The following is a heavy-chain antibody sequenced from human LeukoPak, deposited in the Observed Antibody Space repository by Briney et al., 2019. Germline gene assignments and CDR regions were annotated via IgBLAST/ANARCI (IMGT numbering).Heavy chain of an antibody. J-gene: IGHJ5*02. V-gene: IGHV3-9*03. CDR3: AKDNYYDSSGYFPRSNWFDP. CDR2: ISWNSGSI. Sequence: GGSLRLSCAASGFTFDDYAMHWVRQAPGKGLEWVSGISWNSGSIGYADSVKGRFTISRDNAKNSLYLQMNSLRAEDMALYYCAKDNYYDSSGYFPRSNWFDPWGQGTLVTVSS. D-gene: IGHD3-22*01. CDR1: GFTFDDYA.